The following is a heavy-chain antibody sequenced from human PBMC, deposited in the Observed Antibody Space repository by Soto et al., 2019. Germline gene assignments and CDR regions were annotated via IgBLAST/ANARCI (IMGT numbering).Heavy chain of an antibody. CDR2: IWYDGSNK. CDR3: AREGGGASGFDY. J-gene: IGHJ4*02. V-gene: IGHV3-33*01. D-gene: IGHD1-26*01. CDR1: GFTFSSYG. Sequence: QVQLVESGGGVVQPGRSLRLSCAASGFTFSSYGMHWVRQAPGKGLEWVAVIWYDGSNKYYADSVKGRFTISRDNSKNTLYLQMNSLRAEDTAVYYCAREGGGASGFDYWGQGTLVTVSS.